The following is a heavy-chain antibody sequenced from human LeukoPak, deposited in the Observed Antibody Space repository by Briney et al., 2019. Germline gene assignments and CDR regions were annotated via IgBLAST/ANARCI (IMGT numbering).Heavy chain of an antibody. D-gene: IGHD2-21*01. Sequence: GGSLRLSCAASGFTFSNYWMHWVRQAPGKGLVWVSRIDNGGSDTRHADSVKGRFTISRDNAKNTLYLQMHSLRAEDTAVYYCAGRHPFLAYCGGDCYGYWGQGTLVTVSS. CDR2: IDNGGSDT. CDR3: AGRHPFLAYCGGDCYGY. V-gene: IGHV3-74*01. CDR1: GFTFSNYW. J-gene: IGHJ4*02.